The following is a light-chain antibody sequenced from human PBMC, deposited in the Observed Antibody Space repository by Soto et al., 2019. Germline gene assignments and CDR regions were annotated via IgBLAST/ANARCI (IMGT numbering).Light chain of an antibody. J-gene: IGLJ1*01. CDR1: SSDVGLYDY. CDR3: SSYGGNSNYV. Sequence: QSVLTQPPSASGSPGQSVTISCTGTSSDVGLYDYVSWYQQHPGKVPKLLIYEVTQRPSGVPDRFSGSKSGNTASLTVSGLQAGGEADYYCSSYGGNSNYVFGTGTKVTVL. CDR2: EVT. V-gene: IGLV2-8*01.